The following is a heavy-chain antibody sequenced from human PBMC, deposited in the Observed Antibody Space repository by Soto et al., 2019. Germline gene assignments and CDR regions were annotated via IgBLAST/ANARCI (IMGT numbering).Heavy chain of an antibody. CDR2: IYGDDNR. CDR3: AHRLPRGSGLLYFDF. J-gene: IGHJ4*02. Sequence: SGPKLVHTTQTHTMSCNFGWFSITTKKVGVGWFRQPPGKALEWLAVIYGDDNRLYNPSLKNRVTIMKDTSKNHVVLIMTYMDPMDTGAYYCAHRLPRGSGLLYFDFWGQGIVVTVSS. D-gene: IGHD2-21*01. CDR1: WFSITTKKVG. V-gene: IGHV2-5*02.